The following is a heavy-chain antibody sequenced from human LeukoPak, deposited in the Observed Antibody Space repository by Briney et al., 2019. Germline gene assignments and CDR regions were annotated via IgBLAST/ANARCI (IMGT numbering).Heavy chain of an antibody. CDR2: IKPDGSEE. CDR1: GFTSSSHW. CDR3: VTGGHYSGS. Sequence: GGSLRLSCEASGFTSSSHWMSWVRQAPGKRLEWVATIKPDGSEENYVDSVKGRFTISRDNAKNSLHLQMNSLRAEDTAMYYCVTGGHYSGSWGQGSLVTVSS. J-gene: IGHJ5*02. D-gene: IGHD3-3*01. V-gene: IGHV3-7*01.